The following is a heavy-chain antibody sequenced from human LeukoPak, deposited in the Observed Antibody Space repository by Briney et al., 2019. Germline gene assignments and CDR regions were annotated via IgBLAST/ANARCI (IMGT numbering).Heavy chain of an antibody. CDR2: IYHSGST. Sequence: SETLSLTCAVSGGSISSGGYSWSWIRQPPGKGLEWIGYIYHSGSTYYNPSLKSRVTISVDRSKNQFSLKLSSVTAADTAVYYCAREHNYASTPYYFDYWGQGTLVTVSS. J-gene: IGHJ4*02. V-gene: IGHV4-30-2*01. D-gene: IGHD2-15*01. CDR3: AREHNYASTPYYFDY. CDR1: GGSISSGGYS.